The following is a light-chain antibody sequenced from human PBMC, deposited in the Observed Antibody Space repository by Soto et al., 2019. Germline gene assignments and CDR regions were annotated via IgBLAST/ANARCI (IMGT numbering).Light chain of an antibody. J-gene: IGLJ3*02. Sequence: QSALTKPASVSGSPGQSITIPCTGTSTDVGISNYLSWYQHHPGKAPKLIIYEVSSRPSGISDRFSGSKSGNTASLTISGLQAGDEAVYYCSSFAGTTARVFGGGTKVTVL. CDR2: EVS. V-gene: IGLV2-14*01. CDR3: SSFAGTTARV. CDR1: STDVGISNY.